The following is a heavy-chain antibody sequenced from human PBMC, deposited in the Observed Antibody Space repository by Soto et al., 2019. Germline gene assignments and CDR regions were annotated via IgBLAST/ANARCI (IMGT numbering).Heavy chain of an antibody. V-gene: IGHV1-2*02. D-gene: IGHD4-17*01. Sequence: QVQVVQSGAAVKKPVSSVKVSCKASGYSFTDDYMHWIRQAPGHGLEWMGWIAPHRDGTEFAQMCGGRMSLTGDTSTSQAYMELKGLTSAETAVYFCARGHYGDNAFDIWGHGTVVTVSS. CDR1: GYSFTDDY. CDR2: IAPHRDGT. CDR3: ARGHYGDNAFDI. J-gene: IGHJ3*02.